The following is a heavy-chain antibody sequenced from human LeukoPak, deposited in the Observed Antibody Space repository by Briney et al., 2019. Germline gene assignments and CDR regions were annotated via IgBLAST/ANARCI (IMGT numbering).Heavy chain of an antibody. J-gene: IGHJ3*02. Sequence: SETLSLTCIVSGGSINNHYWTWIRQTPGKGLEWIGDIHYTGTTKYNPPPKSRVTISVDTSKNQFSLKLSSVTAADTAVYYCARARPWIQLWSHDAFDIWGQGTMVTVSS. V-gene: IGHV4-59*11. D-gene: IGHD5-18*01. CDR2: IHYTGTT. CDR1: GGSINNHY. CDR3: ARARPWIQLWSHDAFDI.